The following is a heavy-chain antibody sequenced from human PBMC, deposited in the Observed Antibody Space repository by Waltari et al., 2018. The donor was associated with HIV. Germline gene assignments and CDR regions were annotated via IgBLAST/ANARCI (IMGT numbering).Heavy chain of an antibody. Sequence: QVQLVQSGAEVKKPGSSVKVSCKASGGTCSSYAISWVRQAPGQVLEWTGGIIPIVGTANYAQKFQGRVTITADKSTSTAYMELSSLRSEDTAVYFCARDLPDSKAHGYCDLWGRGTLVTVSS. CDR2: IIPIVGTA. J-gene: IGHJ2*01. CDR1: GGTCSSYA. V-gene: IGHV1-69*06. CDR3: ARDLPDSKAHGYCDL.